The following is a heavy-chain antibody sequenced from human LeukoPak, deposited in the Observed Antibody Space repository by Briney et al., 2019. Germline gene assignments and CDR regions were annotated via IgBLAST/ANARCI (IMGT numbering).Heavy chain of an antibody. CDR2: IYYSGGT. CDR1: GGSISSYY. CDR3: ARLGFSNSGSYLAPSDY. Sequence: PSETLSLTCTVSGGSISSYYWSWIRQPPGKGLEWIGYIYYSGGTNYNPSFKSRVTISVDTSKNQFSLKLSSVTAADTAVYYCARLGFSNSGSYLAPSDYWGQGTLVTVSS. V-gene: IGHV4-59*08. D-gene: IGHD1-26*01. J-gene: IGHJ4*02.